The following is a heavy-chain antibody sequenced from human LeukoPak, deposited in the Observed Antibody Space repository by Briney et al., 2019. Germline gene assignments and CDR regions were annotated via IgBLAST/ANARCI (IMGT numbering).Heavy chain of an antibody. CDR2: ISSYNGDT. V-gene: IGHV1-18*01. CDR1: GYTFTNYG. J-gene: IGHJ5*02. CDR3: ARDQTRFDP. Sequence: ASVEVSCKASGYTFTNYGITWVRQAPGQGLEWMGWISSYNGDTDYAQRFQGRVTMTTDTSTTTAYMELRSLTSDDTAVYYCARDQTRFDPWGQGTLVTVSS.